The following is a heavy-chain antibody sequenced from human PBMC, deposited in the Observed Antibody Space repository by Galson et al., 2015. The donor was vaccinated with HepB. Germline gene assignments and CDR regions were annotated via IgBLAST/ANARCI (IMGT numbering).Heavy chain of an antibody. CDR3: AGWPQYISSSQTEYYYYGMDV. Sequence: SVKVSCKASGYSFTTHTINWVRQAPGQGLEWMGWINTYSVGTNYAQKFQGRVTMTRDTSISTAYMELNRLRSDDTAVYYCAGWPQYISSSQTEYYYYGMDVWGQGTTVTVSS. J-gene: IGHJ6*02. V-gene: IGHV1-2*02. CDR1: GYSFTTHT. D-gene: IGHD6-13*01. CDR2: INTYSVGT.